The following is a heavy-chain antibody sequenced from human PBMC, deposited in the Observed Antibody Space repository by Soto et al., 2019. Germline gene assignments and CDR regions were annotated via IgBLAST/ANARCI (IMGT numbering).Heavy chain of an antibody. CDR2: ISAYNGST. D-gene: IGHD3-3*01. CDR3: ARDVFGVAPYDY. V-gene: IGHV1-18*01. CDR1: GYTFTSYG. J-gene: IGHJ4*02. Sequence: VASVKVSCKASGYTFTSYGISWVRQAPGQGLEWMGWISAYNGSTNYAQKLQGRVTMTTDTSTRTAYMELRSLRSDDTAVYYCARDVFGVAPYDYWGQGTLVTVSS.